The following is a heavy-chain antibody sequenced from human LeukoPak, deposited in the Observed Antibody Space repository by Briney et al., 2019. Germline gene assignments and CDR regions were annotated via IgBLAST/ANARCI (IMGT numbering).Heavy chain of an antibody. Sequence: GASVKVSCTASGYTFTGYYMHWVRQAPGQGLEWMGWINPNTGGTNYAQKFQDRVTMTRDTSISTAYMELSRLRSDDTAMYYCARLKAYNSKAFDIWGQGTVVTVSS. J-gene: IGHJ3*02. CDR2: INPNTGGT. CDR3: ARLKAYNSKAFDI. D-gene: IGHD1-20*01. CDR1: GYTFTGYY. V-gene: IGHV1-2*02.